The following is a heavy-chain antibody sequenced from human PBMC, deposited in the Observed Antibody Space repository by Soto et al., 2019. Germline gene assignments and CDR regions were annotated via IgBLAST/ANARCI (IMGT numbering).Heavy chain of an antibody. V-gene: IGHV4-34*01. J-gene: IGHJ4*02. D-gene: IGHD4-17*01. CDR1: GGSFSGYY. Sequence: LPETLSLTCAVYGGSFSGYYWSWIRQPPGKGLEWIGEINHSGSTNYNPSLKSRVTISVDTSKNQFSLKLSSVTAADTAVYYCARGGVMTTVDYGYWGQGTLVTVSS. CDR2: INHSGST. CDR3: ARGGVMTTVDYGY.